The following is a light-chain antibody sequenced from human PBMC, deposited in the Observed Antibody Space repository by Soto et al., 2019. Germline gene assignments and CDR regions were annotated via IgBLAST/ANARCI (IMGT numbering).Light chain of an antibody. Sequence: EIVLTQSPGTLSLSPGERATLSCRASQSVSSTYIAWYQQNPGHAPRLLIYGASSRATGIPDRFSGSGSGTDFTLTISRLEPEDFAVYFCQQYGRSPPFTFGQGTKVEIK. V-gene: IGKV3-20*01. J-gene: IGKJ2*01. CDR2: GAS. CDR3: QQYGRSPPFT. CDR1: QSVSSTY.